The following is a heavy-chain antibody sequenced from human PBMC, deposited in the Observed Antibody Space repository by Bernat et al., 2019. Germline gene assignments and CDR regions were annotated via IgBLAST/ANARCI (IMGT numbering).Heavy chain of an antibody. D-gene: IGHD6-13*01. CDR1: GDSVSSNSAA. V-gene: IGHV6-1*01. CDR3: ARGYSSSWYSVTPRHHFDL. CDR2: TYYRSKWYN. J-gene: IGHJ4*02. Sequence: QVQLQQSGPGLVKPSQTLSLTCAISGDSVSSNSAAWNWIRQSPSRGLEWLGRTYYRSKWYNDYAVSVKSRITINPDTSKNQFSLQLNSVTPEDTAVYYCARGYSSSWYSVTPRHHFDLWGQGTLVTVSS.